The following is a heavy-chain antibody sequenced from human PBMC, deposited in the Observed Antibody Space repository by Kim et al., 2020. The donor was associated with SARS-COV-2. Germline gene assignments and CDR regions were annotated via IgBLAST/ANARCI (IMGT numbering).Heavy chain of an antibody. Sequence: SETLSLTCTVSGGSIISSTHYWGWVRQAPGKGLEWIGSVSDDGKTWYDPSLKSRVTLSIDKSNNQFFLRLTSVTAADTAVYFCVKVDEAFEHWGQGTLV. J-gene: IGHJ4*02. V-gene: IGHV4-39*07. CDR3: VKVDEAFEH. CDR1: GGSIISSTHY. CDR2: VSDDGKT.